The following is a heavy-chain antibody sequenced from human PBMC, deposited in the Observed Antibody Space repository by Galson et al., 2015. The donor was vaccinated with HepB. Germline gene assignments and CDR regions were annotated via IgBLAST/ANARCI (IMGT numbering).Heavy chain of an antibody. CDR1: GFSFSYHA. CDR3: AKAFYFDSSYYFRTPYDY. V-gene: IGHV3-23*01. Sequence: SLRLSCAASGFSFSYHAMNWVRQAPGKGLEWVSSISGSGTSTYYADSVKGRFTISRDNSNNTLYLQMNSLRAEGTAIYYCAKAFYFDSSYYFRTPYDYWGQGTLVTVSS. CDR2: ISGSGTST. D-gene: IGHD3-22*01. J-gene: IGHJ4*02.